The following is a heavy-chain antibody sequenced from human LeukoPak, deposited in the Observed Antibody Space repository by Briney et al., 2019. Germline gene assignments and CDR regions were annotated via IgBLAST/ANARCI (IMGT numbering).Heavy chain of an antibody. CDR1: GGSFSGYY. Sequence: SETLSLTCAVYGGSFSGYYWSWIRQPPGKGLEWIGEINHSGSTNYNQSLKSRVTISVDTSKNQFSLKLSSVTAADTAVYYCARLHYGGNYGYYYYYMDVWGKGTTVTISS. D-gene: IGHD4-23*01. CDR3: ARLHYGGNYGYYYYYMDV. J-gene: IGHJ6*03. V-gene: IGHV4-34*01. CDR2: INHSGST.